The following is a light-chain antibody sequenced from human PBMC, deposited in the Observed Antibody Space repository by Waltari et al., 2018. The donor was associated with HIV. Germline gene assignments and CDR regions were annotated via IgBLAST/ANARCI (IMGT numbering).Light chain of an antibody. CDR3: SLFYNTARV. V-gene: IGLV7-46*01. J-gene: IGLJ2*01. Sequence: QAVVTQEPSLTVSPGGTVTLTCASSTGPFTTDHYPYWFQQMPGQAPTTLIFDSYSRHSWTPARFSGSLLGGKAALTLSGAQPEDEADYYCSLFYNTARVFGGGTRLTVL. CDR1: TGPFTTDHY. CDR2: DSY.